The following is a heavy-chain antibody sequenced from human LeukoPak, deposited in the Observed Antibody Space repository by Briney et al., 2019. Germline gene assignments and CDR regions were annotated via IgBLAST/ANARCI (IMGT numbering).Heavy chain of an antibody. CDR3: AKNGPSPYRYYMDV. CDR1: GFTFSSYG. D-gene: IGHD2-8*01. V-gene: IGHV3-30*18. CDR2: ISYDGSNK. J-gene: IGHJ6*03. Sequence: GGSLRLSCAASGFTFSSYGMHWVRQAPGKGLEWVAVISYDGSNKYYADSVKGRFTISRDNSRNTLYLQMISLRTEDTAVYYCAKNGPSPYRYYMDVWGKGTTVTISS.